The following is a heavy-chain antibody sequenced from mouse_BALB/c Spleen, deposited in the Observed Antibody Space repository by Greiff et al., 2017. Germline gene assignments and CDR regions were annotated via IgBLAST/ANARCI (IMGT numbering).Heavy chain of an antibody. J-gene: IGHJ4*01. CDR3: ARAIPAYYGNYDAMDY. CDR2: IWAGGST. Sequence: QVQLKESGPGLVAPSQSLSITCTVSGFSLTSYGVHWVRQPPGKGLEWLGVIWAGGSTNYNSALMSRLSISKDNSKSQVFLKMNSLQTDDTAMYYCARAIPAYYGNYDAMDYWGQGTSVTVSS. V-gene: IGHV2-9*02. D-gene: IGHD2-10*01. CDR1: GFSLTSYG.